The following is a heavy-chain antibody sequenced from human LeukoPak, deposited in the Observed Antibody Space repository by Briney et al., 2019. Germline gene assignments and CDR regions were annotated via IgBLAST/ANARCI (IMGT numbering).Heavy chain of an antibody. J-gene: IGHJ6*03. CDR1: GFTFSSYS. D-gene: IGHD3-16*02. V-gene: IGHV3-21*01. Sequence: PGGSLRLSCAASGFTFSSYSMNWVRQAPGKGLEWVSPISSSSSYIYYADSVKGRFTISRDNAKNSLYLQMNSLRAEDTAVYYCAKVPSVSNYYYYMDVWGKGTTVTVSS. CDR2: ISSSSSYI. CDR3: AKVPSVSNYYYYMDV.